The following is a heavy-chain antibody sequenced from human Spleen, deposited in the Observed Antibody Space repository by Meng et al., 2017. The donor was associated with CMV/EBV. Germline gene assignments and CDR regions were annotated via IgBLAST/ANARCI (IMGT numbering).Heavy chain of an antibody. V-gene: IGHV3-74*01. J-gene: IGHJ5*01. CDR1: GFTFSTYW. CDR2: INSDGSST. Sequence: GESLKISCAGSGFTFSTYWMHWVRQAPGKGLVWVSRINSDGSSTNYADSVKGRFTISRDNSKNTLYLQMNSLRTEDTAVYYCAKDWSGSWGQGTLVTVSS. CDR3: AKDWSGS.